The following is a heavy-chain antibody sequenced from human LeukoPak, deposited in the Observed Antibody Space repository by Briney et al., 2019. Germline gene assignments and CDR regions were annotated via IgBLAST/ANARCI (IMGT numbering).Heavy chain of an antibody. D-gene: IGHD3-10*01. CDR2: ISGSGGST. CDR1: GFTISSYW. Sequence: PGGSLRLSCAASGFTISSYWMNWVRQAPGKGLEWGSAISGSGGSTYYADSVKGRFTISRDNSKNTLYLQMNSLRAEDTAVYYCAKLSRWFGELSEKRDAFDIWGQGTMVTVSS. CDR3: AKLSRWFGELSEKRDAFDI. V-gene: IGHV3-23*01. J-gene: IGHJ3*02.